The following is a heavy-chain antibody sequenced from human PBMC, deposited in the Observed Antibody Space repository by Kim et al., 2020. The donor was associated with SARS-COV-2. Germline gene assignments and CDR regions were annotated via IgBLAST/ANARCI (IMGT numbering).Heavy chain of an antibody. CDR3: ARDRWSSSSLSNWFDP. CDR1: GDSVSSNSAA. J-gene: IGHJ5*02. Sequence: SQTLSLTCAISGDSVSSNSAAWNWIRQSPSRGLEWLGRTYYRSKWYNDYAVSVKSRITINPDTSKNQFSLQLNSVTPEDTAVYYCARDRWSSSSLSNWFDPWGQGTLVTVSS. D-gene: IGHD6-6*01. CDR2: TYYRSKWYN. V-gene: IGHV6-1*01.